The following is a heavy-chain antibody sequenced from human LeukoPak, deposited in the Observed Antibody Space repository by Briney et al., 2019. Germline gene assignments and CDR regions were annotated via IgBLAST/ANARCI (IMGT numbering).Heavy chain of an antibody. V-gene: IGHV4-34*01. CDR2: INHSGST. CDR3: ARRVLQSRWFDY. D-gene: IGHD4-11*01. Sequence: SETLSLTYAVYGGSFSGYYWSWIRQPPGKGLEWIGEINHSGSTNYNPSLKSRVTISVDTSKNQFSLKLSSVTAADTAVYYCARRVLQSRWFDYWGQGTLVTVSS. J-gene: IGHJ4*02. CDR1: GGSFSGYY.